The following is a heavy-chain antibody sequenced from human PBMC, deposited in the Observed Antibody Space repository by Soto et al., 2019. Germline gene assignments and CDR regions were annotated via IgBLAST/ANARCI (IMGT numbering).Heavy chain of an antibody. Sequence: QVQLVQSGAEVKKPGASVKVSCKASGYTFTSYYMNWVRQAPGQGLEWPGIINPSGGYTTYAQRFLGRVNMTSDTSPSTVHMELGSLTPEDTAVYYCARAGGIVVVTATYDHWGQGTLVTVSS. D-gene: IGHD2-21*02. CDR2: INPSGGYT. J-gene: IGHJ4*02. CDR3: ARAGGIVVVTATYDH. V-gene: IGHV1-46*03. CDR1: GYTFTSYY.